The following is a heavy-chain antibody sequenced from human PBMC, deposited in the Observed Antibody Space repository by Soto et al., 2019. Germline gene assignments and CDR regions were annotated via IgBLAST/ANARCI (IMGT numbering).Heavy chain of an antibody. Sequence: QVQLVQSGAEVKNPGSSVKVSCKTSGGTFNSYLIDWVRQAPGQGLEWMGGIIPAFGTAKYAQKFPGRVTITAEKSTTTAYMELRTLTSEDTAVYYCARGLDQPPVGLYFDTWGQGTLVTVSS. D-gene: IGHD2-2*01. CDR1: GGTFNSYL. CDR2: IIPAFGTA. V-gene: IGHV1-69*06. J-gene: IGHJ4*02. CDR3: ARGLDQPPVGLYFDT.